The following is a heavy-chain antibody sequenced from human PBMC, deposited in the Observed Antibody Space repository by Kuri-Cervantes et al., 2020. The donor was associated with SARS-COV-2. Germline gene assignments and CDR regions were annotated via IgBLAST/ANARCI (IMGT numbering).Heavy chain of an antibody. Sequence: KVSCKGSGYSFTSYWISWVRQMPGKGLEWMGRIDPSDSYTNYSPSFQGHVTISADKSISTAYPQWSSLKASDTAMYYCARLIAVAGTPDYWGQGTLVTVSS. V-gene: IGHV5-10-1*01. CDR2: IDPSDSYT. CDR1: GYSFTSYW. CDR3: ARLIAVAGTPDY. J-gene: IGHJ4*02. D-gene: IGHD6-19*01.